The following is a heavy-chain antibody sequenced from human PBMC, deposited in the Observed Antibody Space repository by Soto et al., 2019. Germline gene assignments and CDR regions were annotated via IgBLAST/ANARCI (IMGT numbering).Heavy chain of an antibody. CDR1: GGSISSYY. Sequence: SETLSLTCTVSGGSISSYYWSWIRQPPGKGLEWIGYIYYSGSTNYNPSLKSRVTISVDTSKNQFSLKLSSVTAADTAVYYCARAGSSFRGYYFDYWGQGTLVTSPQ. J-gene: IGHJ4*02. D-gene: IGHD6-6*01. CDR3: ARAGSSFRGYYFDY. CDR2: IYYSGST. V-gene: IGHV4-59*01.